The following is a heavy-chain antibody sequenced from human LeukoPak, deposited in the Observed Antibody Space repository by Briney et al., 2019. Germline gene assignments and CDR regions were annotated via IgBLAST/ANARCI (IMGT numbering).Heavy chain of an antibody. CDR3: ARDGEMATIENYFEY. V-gene: IGHV4-39*07. D-gene: IGHD5-24*01. CDR2: IYYSGST. CDR1: GGSISSSSYY. J-gene: IGHJ4*02. Sequence: TSETLSLTCTVSGGSISSSSYYWGWIRQSPGKGLEWIGSIYYSGSTHYNPSLKSRVTISVDTSKNQFSLKLSSVTAADTAVYYCARDGEMATIENYFEYWGQGTLVTVSS.